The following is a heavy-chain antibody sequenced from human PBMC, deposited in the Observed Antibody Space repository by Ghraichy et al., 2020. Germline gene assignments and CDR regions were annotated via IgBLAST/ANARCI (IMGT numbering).Heavy chain of an antibody. V-gene: IGHV3-48*01. CDR3: ARAGYAAFDI. D-gene: IGHD1-1*01. J-gene: IGHJ3*02. CDR1: GFTFSSYS. CDR2: ISSSSSTR. Sequence: GVSLRLSCAASGFTFSSYSMNWVRQAPGKGLEWVSYISSSSSTRYYADSVKGRFTITRDNDKNSLYLQMNRLRAEDKAVYYCARAGYAAFDIWGQGTMVTVSS.